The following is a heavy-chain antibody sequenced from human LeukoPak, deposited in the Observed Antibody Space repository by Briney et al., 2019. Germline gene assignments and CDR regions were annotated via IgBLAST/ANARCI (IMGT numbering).Heavy chain of an antibody. CDR2: IKQDGSEK. CDR1: GFTFSSYS. J-gene: IGHJ3*02. V-gene: IGHV3-7*01. Sequence: GGSLRLSCAASGFTFSSYSMSWVRQAPGKGLEWVANIKQDGSEKYYVDSVKGRFTISRDNAKNSLYLQMNSLRVEDTAVYYCARLWAFDIWGQGTRVIVSS. CDR3: ARLWAFDI. D-gene: IGHD2-21*01.